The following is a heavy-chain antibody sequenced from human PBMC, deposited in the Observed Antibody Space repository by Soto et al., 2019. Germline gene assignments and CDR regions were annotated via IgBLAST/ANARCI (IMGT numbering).Heavy chain of an antibody. V-gene: IGHV3-48*02. CDR3: ARDSHISNWQGISYYFGMDV. J-gene: IGHJ6*02. CDR2: ISGDSTTI. D-gene: IGHD3-3*02. Sequence: QPGGSLRLSCAASGFIFSTHSMNWVRQAPGKEPEWISFISGDSTTIYYADSVKGRFTISRDNARNSLYLKMDSLRDEDTAVYYCARDSHISNWQGISYYFGMDVWGQGTMVTVSS. CDR1: GFIFSTHS.